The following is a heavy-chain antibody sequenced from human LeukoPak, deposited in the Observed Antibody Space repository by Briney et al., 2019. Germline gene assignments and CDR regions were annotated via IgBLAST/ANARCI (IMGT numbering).Heavy chain of an antibody. CDR1: GGSISSYY. V-gene: IGHV4-34*01. J-gene: IGHJ5*02. D-gene: IGHD4-11*01. CDR2: INHSGST. CDR3: ARDRTVTTGWFDP. Sequence: SETLSLTCTVSGGSISSYYWSWIRQPPGKGLEWIGEINHSGSTNYNPSLKSRVTISVDTSKSQFSLKLSSVTAADTAVYYCARDRTVTTGWFDPWGQGTLVTVSS.